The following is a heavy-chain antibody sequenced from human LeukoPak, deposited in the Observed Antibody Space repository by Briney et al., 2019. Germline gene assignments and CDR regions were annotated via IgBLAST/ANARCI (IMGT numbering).Heavy chain of an antibody. D-gene: IGHD3-10*01. J-gene: IGHJ4*02. V-gene: IGHV4-59*01. CDR1: GGSISSYY. CDR2: IYYSGST. CDR3: ARSYYGSGSYYSFDY. Sequence: SETLSLTCTVSGGSISSYYWSWIRQPPGKGLEWIGYIYYSGSTNYNPSLKSRVTISVDTSKNQFSLRLSSVTAADTAVYYCARSYYGSGSYYSFDYWGQGTLVTVSS.